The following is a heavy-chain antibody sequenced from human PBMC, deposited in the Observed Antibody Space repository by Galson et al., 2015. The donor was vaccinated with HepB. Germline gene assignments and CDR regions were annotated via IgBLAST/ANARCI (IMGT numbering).Heavy chain of an antibody. CDR3: AKDHITGWSFDS. D-gene: IGHD6-19*01. CDR2: IKTDGSDK. J-gene: IGHJ4*02. CDR1: GFTFSTYW. Sequence: SLRLSCAASGFTFSTYWMYWVRQAPGKGLEWVAAIKTDGSDKYYADSVKGRCTISRDNADNSLYLQINSLRNEDPAVYYCAKDHITGWSFDSWGQGTLVTVSS. V-gene: IGHV3-7*03.